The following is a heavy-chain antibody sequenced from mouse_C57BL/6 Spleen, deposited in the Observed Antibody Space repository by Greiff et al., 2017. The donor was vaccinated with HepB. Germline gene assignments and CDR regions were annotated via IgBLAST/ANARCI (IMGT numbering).Heavy chain of an antibody. D-gene: IGHD2-4*01. V-gene: IGHV1-55*01. CDR1: GYTFTSYW. J-gene: IGHJ2*01. Sequence: QVQLQQPGAELVKPGASVKMSCKASGYTFTSYWITWVKQRPGQGLEWIGDIYPGSGSTNYNEKFKSKATLTVDTSSSTAYMQLSSLTSEDSAVYYCAREGLIYYDYEGYFDYWGQGTTLTVSS. CDR3: AREGLIYYDYEGYFDY. CDR2: IYPGSGST.